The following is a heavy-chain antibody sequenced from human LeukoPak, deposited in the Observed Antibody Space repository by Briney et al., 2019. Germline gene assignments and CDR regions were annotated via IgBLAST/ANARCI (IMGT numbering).Heavy chain of an antibody. V-gene: IGHV4-39*01. Sequence: PSETLSLTCTVSGGSISSSSYYWGWIRQPPGKGLEWIGNVYYSGSTYYNPSLKSRVTISEDTSKNQFSLKLSSVTAADTAVYYCARRSSSWYSKIDSWGQGTLVTVSS. J-gene: IGHJ4*02. CDR3: ARRSSSWYSKIDS. D-gene: IGHD6-13*01. CDR1: GGSISSSSYY. CDR2: VYYSGST.